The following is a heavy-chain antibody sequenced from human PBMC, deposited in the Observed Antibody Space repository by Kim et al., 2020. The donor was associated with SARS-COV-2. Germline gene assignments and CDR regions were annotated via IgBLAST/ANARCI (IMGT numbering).Heavy chain of an antibody. CDR3: ARGDGDYVFDY. CDR1: GDSISNYY. V-gene: IGHV4-59*13. D-gene: IGHD4-17*01. J-gene: IGHJ4*02. CDR2: IYYTGST. Sequence: SETLSLTCTVSGDSISNYYWSWIRQPPGKGLEWIGYIYYTGSTNYNPSLKSRVTISVDTSKNQFSLKLSSVTAVDTAVYYCARGDGDYVFDYWGQGTLVTVSS.